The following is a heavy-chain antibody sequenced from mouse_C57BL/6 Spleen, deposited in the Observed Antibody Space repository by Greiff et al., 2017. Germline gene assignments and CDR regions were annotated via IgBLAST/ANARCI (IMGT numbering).Heavy chain of an antibody. D-gene: IGHD1-1*01. CDR1: GFTFSDYG. J-gene: IGHJ2*01. CDR2: ISSGSSTM. Sequence: VQLQQSGGGLVKPGGSLKLSCAASGFTFSDYGMHWVRQAPEKGLEWVAYISSGSSTMYYADTVKGRFTISRDNAKNTLFLQMTSLRSEDTAMYYCAREGLYYGSTDYWGQGTTLTVSS. V-gene: IGHV5-17*01. CDR3: AREGLYYGSTDY.